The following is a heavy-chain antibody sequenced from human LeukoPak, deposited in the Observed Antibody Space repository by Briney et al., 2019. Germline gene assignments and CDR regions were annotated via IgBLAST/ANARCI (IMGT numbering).Heavy chain of an antibody. Sequence: ASVKVSCKASGYTFTGYYMHWVRQAPGQGLEWMGWINPNSGGTNYAQKFRGRVTMTRDTSISTAYMELSRLRSDDTAVYYCARGSHSSSWYGAVLFVPPAIYYFDYWGQGTLVTVSS. CDR2: INPNSGGT. V-gene: IGHV1-2*02. CDR1: GYTFTGYY. CDR3: ARGSHSSSWYGAVLFVPPAIYYFDY. D-gene: IGHD6-13*01. J-gene: IGHJ4*02.